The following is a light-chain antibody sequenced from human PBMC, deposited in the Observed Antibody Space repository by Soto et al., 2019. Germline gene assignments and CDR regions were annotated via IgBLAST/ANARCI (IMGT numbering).Light chain of an antibody. CDR1: QGIGND. Sequence: AIQMTQSPSSLSASVGDRVTITCRASQGIGNDLGWYQQKPGKAPKLLIYDASILQSGVLSRFSGSGSGTDFTLTISSLQPEDFATYYCLRDYHGWTFGQGTKVEIK. V-gene: IGKV1-6*01. J-gene: IGKJ1*01. CDR3: LRDYHGWT. CDR2: DAS.